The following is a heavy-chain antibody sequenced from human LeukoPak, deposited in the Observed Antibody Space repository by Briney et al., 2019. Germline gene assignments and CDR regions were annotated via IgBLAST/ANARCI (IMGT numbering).Heavy chain of an antibody. CDR1: GYTFTSYD. CDR2: MNPNSGNT. Sequence: ASVKVSCKASGYTFTSYDINWVRQATGQGLEWMGWMNPNSGNTGYAQKFQGRVTMTRNTSISTAYMELSSLRSEDTALYYCARAAWVSASSKYYFDNWGQGTLVTVSS. J-gene: IGHJ4*02. D-gene: IGHD2-21*01. CDR3: ARAAWVSASSKYYFDN. V-gene: IGHV1-8*01.